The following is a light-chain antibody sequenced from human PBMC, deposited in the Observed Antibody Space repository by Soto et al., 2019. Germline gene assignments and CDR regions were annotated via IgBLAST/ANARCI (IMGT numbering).Light chain of an antibody. Sequence: EIVLTQSSGTLSLSPGERATLSCRASQSVSSSYLAWYQQKPGQAPRLLMYGTSNRATGIPDRFSGSGSGTDFTLTISRLEPEDIAVYYCQQYGSSRWTLGQGTKVEIK. CDR3: QQYGSSRWT. J-gene: IGKJ1*01. V-gene: IGKV3-20*01. CDR1: QSVSSSY. CDR2: GTS.